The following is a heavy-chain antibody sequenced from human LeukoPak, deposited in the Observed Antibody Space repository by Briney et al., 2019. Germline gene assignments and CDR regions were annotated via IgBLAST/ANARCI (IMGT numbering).Heavy chain of an antibody. D-gene: IGHD1-26*01. Sequence: GGSLRLSCAASGFTFSSYGMHWVRQAPGKGLEWVAVISYDGSNKYYADSVKGRFTISRDNSKNTLYLQMNSLRAEDTAVYYCAKDRAGGATMLFDYWGQGTLVTVSS. CDR3: AKDRAGGATMLFDY. CDR1: GFTFSSYG. CDR2: ISYDGSNK. V-gene: IGHV3-30*18. J-gene: IGHJ4*02.